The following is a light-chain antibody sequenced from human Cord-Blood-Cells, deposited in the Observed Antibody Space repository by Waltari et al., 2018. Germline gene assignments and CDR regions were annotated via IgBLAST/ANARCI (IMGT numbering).Light chain of an antibody. CDR1: QSVSSY. CDR2: DAS. J-gene: IGKJ5*01. CDR3: QQRSNWPPIT. Sequence: EIGLAQSPATLSLSPGERATPLCSASQSVSSYLAWYQQKPGQAPRLLIYDASNRATGIPARFSGSGSGTDFTLTISSLEPEDFAVDYCQQRSNWPPITFGQGTRLEIK. V-gene: IGKV3-11*01.